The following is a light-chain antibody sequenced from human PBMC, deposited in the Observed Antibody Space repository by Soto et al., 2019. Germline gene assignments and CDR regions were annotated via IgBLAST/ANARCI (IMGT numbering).Light chain of an antibody. J-gene: IGKJ2*01. Sequence: DIQMTQSPSALSASVGDRVTITCRASQSITGWLAWYQQKPGKAPKLLIYKASSLERGVPSKFSGSGSGTEFTLTISSLQPDDLATYYCQQYHSYPYTFGRGTKPEIK. CDR3: QQYHSYPYT. CDR2: KAS. CDR1: QSITGW. V-gene: IGKV1-5*03.